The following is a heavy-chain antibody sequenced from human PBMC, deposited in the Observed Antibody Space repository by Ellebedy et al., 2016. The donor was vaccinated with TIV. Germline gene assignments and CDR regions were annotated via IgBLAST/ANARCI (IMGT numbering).Heavy chain of an antibody. CDR3: ARDDVNTQDNGLDV. CDR2: IYDSGST. CDR1: GVSISSHH. J-gene: IGHJ6*02. D-gene: IGHD1-1*01. Sequence: MPSETLSLTCTVSGVSISSHHWSWIRQSAGNGLEYIGRIYDSGSTNYNPSLKSRVTMSADTSKNQFSLKVSSVAAADTAVYYCARDDVNTQDNGLDVWGRGTTVIVSS. V-gene: IGHV4-4*07.